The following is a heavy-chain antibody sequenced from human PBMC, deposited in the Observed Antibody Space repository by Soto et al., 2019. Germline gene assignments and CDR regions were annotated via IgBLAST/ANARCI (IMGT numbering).Heavy chain of an antibody. Sequence: QVQLVQSGAEVKKPGSSVKVSCKASVGTFSSYGVSWVRQAPGQGLEWMGGIIPIFGTANHAQKLQGRVTMTADESTSTAYMELSSLRSEDTAVYYCARSGARPGDYYSGMDVWGQGNTVTVSS. D-gene: IGHD3-10*01. CDR3: ARSGARPGDYYSGMDV. J-gene: IGHJ6*02. CDR1: VGTFSSYG. CDR2: IIPIFGTA. V-gene: IGHV1-69*12.